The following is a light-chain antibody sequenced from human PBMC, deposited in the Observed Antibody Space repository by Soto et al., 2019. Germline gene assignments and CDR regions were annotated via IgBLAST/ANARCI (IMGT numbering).Light chain of an antibody. Sequence: DIQMTQSPSSLSASVGDRVTITCRTSQSIDNYLNWYQQKPGKAPKLLIYAASTLQSGVPSRFSGSGSGTEFTLTISSLQPEDFATYSCQQLNSYPLTFGGGTKVDIK. CDR2: AAS. J-gene: IGKJ4*01. CDR3: QQLNSYPLT. V-gene: IGKV1-9*01. CDR1: QSIDNY.